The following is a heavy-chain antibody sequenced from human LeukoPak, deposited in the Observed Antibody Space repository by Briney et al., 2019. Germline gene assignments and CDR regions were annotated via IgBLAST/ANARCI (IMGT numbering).Heavy chain of an antibody. CDR3: AKNYGSGSSVKYYYYMDV. J-gene: IGHJ6*03. V-gene: IGHV3-21*04. Sequence: GGSLRLSCAAYGFTFSSYSMNWVRQAPGKGLEWVSFISTSSSYIYYADSVKGRVTISRDNSKNTLYLQMNSLRAEDTAVYYCAKNYGSGSSVKYYYYMDVWGKGTTVTVSS. CDR2: ISTSSSYI. D-gene: IGHD3-10*01. CDR1: GFTFSSYS.